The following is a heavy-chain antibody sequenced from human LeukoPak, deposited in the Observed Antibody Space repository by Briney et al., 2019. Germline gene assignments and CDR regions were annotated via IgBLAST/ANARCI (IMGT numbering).Heavy chain of an antibody. J-gene: IGHJ4*02. V-gene: IGHV4-61*01. D-gene: IGHD4-17*01. CDR1: GGSISSGNYY. CDR2: IYYSGST. Sequence: SETLSLTCTVSGGSISSGNYYWSWIRQPPGKGLEWIGYIYYSGSTNYNPSLKSRVTISVDTSKNQFSLKLSSVTAADTAVYYCARDYGDYASGRVLGYFDYWGQGTLVTVSS. CDR3: ARDYGDYASGRVLGYFDY.